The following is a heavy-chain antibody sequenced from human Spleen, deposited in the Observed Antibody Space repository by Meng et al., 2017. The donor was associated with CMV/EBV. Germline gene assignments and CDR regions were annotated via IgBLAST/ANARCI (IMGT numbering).Heavy chain of an antibody. Sequence: GESLKISCAASGFTFSKYAMHWVRQAPGKGLEWVAVISYDGSNKYYADSVKGRFTISRDNSKNTLYSQMNSLRDEDTAVYYCARARNRVEYYDSGPGGMEVWGQGTTVTVSS. V-gene: IGHV3-30*04. CDR3: ARARNRVEYYDSGPGGMEV. D-gene: IGHD3-22*01. J-gene: IGHJ6*02. CDR1: GFTFSKYA. CDR2: ISYDGSNK.